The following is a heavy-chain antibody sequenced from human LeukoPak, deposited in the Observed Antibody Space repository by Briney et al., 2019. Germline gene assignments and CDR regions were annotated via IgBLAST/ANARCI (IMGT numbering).Heavy chain of an antibody. CDR1: GIIFRNYW. J-gene: IGHJ4*02. V-gene: IGHV3-74*01. Sequence: GESLRLSCTTSGIIFRNYWIHWVRQAPGKGLVWVSHITQDGSSTFYADSVKGRFTTSRDNAKNTVFLQMNSLTAEDTGVYYCATDDYRGLGYWGQGILVTVSS. D-gene: IGHD4-11*01. CDR3: ATDDYRGLGY. CDR2: ITQDGSST.